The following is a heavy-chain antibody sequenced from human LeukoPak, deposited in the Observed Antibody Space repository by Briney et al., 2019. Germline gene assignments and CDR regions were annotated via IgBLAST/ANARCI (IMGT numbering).Heavy chain of an antibody. J-gene: IGHJ2*01. V-gene: IGHV3-23*01. CDR1: GFTFSNYS. CDR3: AKDLGMVWSFDL. D-gene: IGHD2-8*01. CDR2: ISGSGDST. Sequence: AGSLRLSCAASGFTFSNYSMSWVRQAPGKGLEWVSGISGSGDSTYYADSVKGGFTIYRDNSNNTLYLQPNRPRAEHTAVYYCAKDLGMVWSFDLWGGGTMVTVCS.